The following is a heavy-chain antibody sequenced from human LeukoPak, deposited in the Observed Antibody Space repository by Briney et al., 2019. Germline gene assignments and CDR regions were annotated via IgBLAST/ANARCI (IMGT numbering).Heavy chain of an antibody. CDR1: GFTFTAYL. Sequence: GRSLRLSCAASGFTFTAYLIHWVHQAPGKGLEWVAVMSSDGNAMFYADSVKGRFTISGDNSKNTLYLQMNSLRAEDTAVYYCVRESEYYFDHSASFDYWGQGTLVTVSS. V-gene: IGHV3-30-3*01. J-gene: IGHJ4*02. D-gene: IGHD3-22*01. CDR3: VRESEYYFDHSASFDY. CDR2: MSSDGNAM.